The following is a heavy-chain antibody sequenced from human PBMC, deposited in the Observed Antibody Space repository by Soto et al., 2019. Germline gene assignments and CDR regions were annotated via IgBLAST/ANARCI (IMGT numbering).Heavy chain of an antibody. Sequence: GASQTISRPGTGERLSISCFHLVRPVTGNSLEWVAVIYPADSDARYSPSFRGRGTISVDISINTVYLQWRSLKASDTAIYFCARQDIVTAPVRGVYFDSWGQGTPANVAS. CDR3: ARQDIVTAPVRGVYFDS. V-gene: IGHV5-51*01. D-gene: IGHD2-15*01. CDR1: GERLSISC. CDR2: IYPADSDA. J-gene: IGHJ4*02.